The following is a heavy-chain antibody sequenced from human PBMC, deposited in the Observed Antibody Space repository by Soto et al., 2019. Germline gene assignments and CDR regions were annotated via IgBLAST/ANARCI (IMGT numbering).Heavy chain of an antibody. J-gene: IGHJ4*02. CDR2: IIPMFGTA. CDR3: ASEGSGSYSPPKD. Sequence: QVQLVQSGAEVKKPGSSVKVSCKASGGAFSSYAINWVRQAPGQGLEWMGEIIPMFGTAYYAQKFQGRVTISADESMSTAYLELSSLRSEDTAVYYCASEGSGSYSPPKDWGQGTLVTVSS. CDR1: GGAFSSYA. D-gene: IGHD1-26*01. V-gene: IGHV1-69*01.